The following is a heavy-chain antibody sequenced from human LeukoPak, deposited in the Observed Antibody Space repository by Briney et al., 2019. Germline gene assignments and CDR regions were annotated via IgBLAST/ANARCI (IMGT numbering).Heavy chain of an antibody. CDR3: TRGSSGRRDN. CDR1: GYTFTSCD. V-gene: IGHV1-8*01. J-gene: IGHJ4*02. D-gene: IGHD6-19*01. CDR2: MNPNSGNT. Sequence: ASVKASCKASGYTFTSCDINWVRQAPGQGLEWMGWMNPNSGNTGYGQSFQGRITMTRDISIGTAYMELSNLTSGDTAIYYCTRGSSGRRDNWGQGTLVTVSA.